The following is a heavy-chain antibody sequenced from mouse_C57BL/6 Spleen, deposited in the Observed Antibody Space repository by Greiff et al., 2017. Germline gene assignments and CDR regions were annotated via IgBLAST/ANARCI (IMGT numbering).Heavy chain of an antibody. Sequence: EVQLQESGGGLVQPGGSLSLSCAASGFTFTDYYMSWVRQPPGQALEWLGFIRNKANGYTTEYSASVKGRFTISRDNSQSILYLQMNALRAEDSATYYCARSTFDYWGQGTTLTVSS. D-gene: IGHD5-1*01. CDR2: IRNKANGYTT. J-gene: IGHJ2*01. CDR3: ARSTFDY. V-gene: IGHV7-3*01. CDR1: GFTFTDYY.